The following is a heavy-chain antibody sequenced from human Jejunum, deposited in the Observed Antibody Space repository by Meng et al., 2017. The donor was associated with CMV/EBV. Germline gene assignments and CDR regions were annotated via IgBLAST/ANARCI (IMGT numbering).Heavy chain of an antibody. D-gene: IGHD3-10*01. J-gene: IGHJ4*02. CDR2: IHDSGST. CDR1: GGSISSGGYY. Sequence: EARPGLVMPSHSLSLTCSVSGGSISSGGYYWSWIRQHPGKGLEWSGYIHDSGSTYYNPSLKSRVTISADTSKNQFSLKLSSVTAADTAVYYCARASYGSGSGSYFDGPFDYWGQGTLVTVSS. V-gene: IGHV4-31*03. CDR3: ARASYGSGSGSYFDGPFDY.